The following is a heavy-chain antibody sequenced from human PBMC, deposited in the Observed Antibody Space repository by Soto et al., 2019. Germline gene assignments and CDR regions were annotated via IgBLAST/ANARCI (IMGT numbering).Heavy chain of an antibody. CDR3: ARDKPIVGSTNSDY. CDR1: GFTFGSYW. J-gene: IGHJ4*02. V-gene: IGHV3-7*01. D-gene: IGHD1-26*01. CDR2: IKPDGSAT. Sequence: PGGSLRLSCAVSGFTFGSYWMNWVRLIPGKGLEWVAYIKPDGSATYYVGSVKGRFTISRDNDKNSLSLQMNSLRAEDTAVYYCARDKPIVGSTNSDYWGQGTLVTVSS.